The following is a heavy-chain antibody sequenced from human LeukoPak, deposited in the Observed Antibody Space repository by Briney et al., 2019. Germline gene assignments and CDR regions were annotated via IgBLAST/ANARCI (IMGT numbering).Heavy chain of an antibody. CDR3: ARGSVAGIDY. CDR1: GGSFGGYY. D-gene: IGHD2-21*01. J-gene: IGHJ4*02. Sequence: PSETLSLTCAVYGGSFGGYYWSWIRQPPGKGLEWIGEINHSGSTNYNPSLKSRVTISVDTSKNQFSLKLSSVTAADTAVYYCARGSVAGIDYWGQGTLVTVSS. CDR2: INHSGST. V-gene: IGHV4-34*01.